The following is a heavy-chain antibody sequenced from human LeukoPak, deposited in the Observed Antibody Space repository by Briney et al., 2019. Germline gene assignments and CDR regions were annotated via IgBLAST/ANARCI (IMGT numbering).Heavy chain of an antibody. V-gene: IGHV4-39*01. Sequence: NPSETLSLTRTVSGGSISSSSYYWGWIRQPPGKGLEWIGSIYYSGSTYYNPSLKSRVTISVDTSKNQFSLKLSSVTAADTAVYYCARQGSEYYDSSGLSYYYGVWGKGTTVTVSS. CDR2: IYYSGST. J-gene: IGHJ6*04. CDR3: ARQGSEYYDSSGLSYYYGV. D-gene: IGHD3-22*01. CDR1: GGSISSSSYY.